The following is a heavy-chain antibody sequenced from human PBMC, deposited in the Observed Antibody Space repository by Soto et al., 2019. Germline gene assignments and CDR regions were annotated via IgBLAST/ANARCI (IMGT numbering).Heavy chain of an antibody. V-gene: IGHV2-5*02. CDR1: GFSLTTSGVG. J-gene: IGHJ4*02. Sequence: QITLNESGPTQVNPRQTLTLTCTFSGFSLTTSGVGVGWIRQSPGKAPEWLALIYWDDDKRYSPSLKSRLTITQDTSKHQVVLTMADLDPADTATYYCAHRVLRTVFGLVTTTAIYFDFWGQGTPVAVSS. CDR3: AHRVLRTVFGLVTTTAIYFDF. D-gene: IGHD3-3*01. CDR2: IYWDDDK.